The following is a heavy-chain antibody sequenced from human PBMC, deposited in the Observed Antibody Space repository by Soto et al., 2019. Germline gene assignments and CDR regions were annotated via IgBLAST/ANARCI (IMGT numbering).Heavy chain of an antibody. CDR3: AKGSRSTRPYYFDY. V-gene: IGHV3-23*01. Sequence: PGGSLRLSCAASGFMFSDYAMSWVRQAPGKGLEWFSAITGSGASTYHADSVKGRFTISRDNSKNTLYLQMNSLRAEDTAVYYCAKGSRSTRPYYFDYWGQGTLVTVSS. J-gene: IGHJ4*02. D-gene: IGHD2-2*01. CDR1: GFMFSDYA. CDR2: ITGSGAST.